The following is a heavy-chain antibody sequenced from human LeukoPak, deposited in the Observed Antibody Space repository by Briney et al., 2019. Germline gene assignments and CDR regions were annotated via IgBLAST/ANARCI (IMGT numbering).Heavy chain of an antibody. D-gene: IGHD6-13*01. Sequence: SETLSLTCAGYGGSFSGYYWSWIRQPPGKGLEWIGEINHSGSTNYNPSLKSRVTISVDTSKNQFSLKLSSVTAADTAVYYCASSGYSSSWYYFDYWGQGTLVTVSS. CDR2: INHSGST. V-gene: IGHV4-34*01. J-gene: IGHJ4*02. CDR3: ASSGYSSSWYYFDY. CDR1: GGSFSGYY.